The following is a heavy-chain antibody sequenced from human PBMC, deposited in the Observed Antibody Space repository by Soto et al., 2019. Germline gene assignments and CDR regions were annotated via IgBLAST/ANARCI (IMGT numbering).Heavy chain of an antibody. Sequence: EVQLLESGGGLVQPGGSLRLSCAASGFTFSSYAMSWVRQAPGKGLEWVSAISGSGGSTYYADSVKGRFTISRDNSKNTLYLQMNSLRAEDTAVYYCAKRGGSTSIAARQSPANFDYWGQGTLVTVSS. V-gene: IGHV3-23*01. CDR1: GFTFSSYA. CDR3: AKRGGSTSIAARQSPANFDY. J-gene: IGHJ4*02. CDR2: ISGSGGST. D-gene: IGHD6-6*01.